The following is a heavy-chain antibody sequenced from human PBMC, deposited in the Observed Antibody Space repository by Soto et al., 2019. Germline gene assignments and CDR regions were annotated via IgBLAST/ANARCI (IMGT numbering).Heavy chain of an antibody. D-gene: IGHD6-13*01. V-gene: IGHV1-3*01. J-gene: IGHJ5*02. Sequence: GASVKVSCKASGYTFTIYAMHWVRQAPGQRLEWMGWINAGNGNTKYSQKFQGRVTITRDTSASTAYMELSSLRSEDTAVYYCARGVLTGCSSSWYLGNWFDPWGQGTLVTVSS. CDR1: GYTFTIYA. CDR3: ARGVLTGCSSSWYLGNWFDP. CDR2: INAGNGNT.